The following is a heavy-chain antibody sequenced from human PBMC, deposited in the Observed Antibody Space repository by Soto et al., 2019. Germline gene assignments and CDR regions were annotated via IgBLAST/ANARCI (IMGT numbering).Heavy chain of an antibody. CDR3: AKDEMAYDSSGLYFDY. CDR2: ISGSGGST. D-gene: IGHD3-22*01. Sequence: GGSLRLSCAASGFTFSSYAMSWVRQAPGKGLEWVSAISGSGGSTYYADSVKGRFTIPRENSKNTLYLQMNSLRAEDTAVYYCAKDEMAYDSSGLYFDYWGQGTLVTVSS. CDR1: GFTFSSYA. J-gene: IGHJ4*02. V-gene: IGHV3-23*01.